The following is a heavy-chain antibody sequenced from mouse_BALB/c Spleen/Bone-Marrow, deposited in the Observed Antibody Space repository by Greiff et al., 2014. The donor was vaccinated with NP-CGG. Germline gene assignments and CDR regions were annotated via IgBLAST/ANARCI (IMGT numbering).Heavy chain of an antibody. Sequence: VQVVESGPGLVAPSQSLSISCTVSGFSLTSYGVHWVRQPPGKGLEWLGVIWADGSTNYNSAFMSRLSISKDNSKSQVFLKMNSLQTDDTAMYYCARITTATGAMDYWGQGTSVTVSS. J-gene: IGHJ4*01. CDR3: ARITTATGAMDY. CDR2: IWADGST. V-gene: IGHV2-9*02. D-gene: IGHD1-2*01. CDR1: GFSLTSYG.